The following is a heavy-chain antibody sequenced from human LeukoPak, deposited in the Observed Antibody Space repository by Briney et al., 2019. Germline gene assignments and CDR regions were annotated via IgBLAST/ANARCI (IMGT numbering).Heavy chain of an antibody. Sequence: SETLSLTCTVSGGSISSYYWSWIRQPPGKGLERIGYIYTSGSTNYNPSLKSRVTISVDTSKNQFSLKLSSVTAADTAVYYCARDWITFGGIIVNSYFYGMDVWGQGTTVTVSS. CDR2: IYTSGST. J-gene: IGHJ6*02. CDR1: GGSISSYY. V-gene: IGHV4-4*09. CDR3: ARDWITFGGIIVNSYFYGMDV. D-gene: IGHD3-16*02.